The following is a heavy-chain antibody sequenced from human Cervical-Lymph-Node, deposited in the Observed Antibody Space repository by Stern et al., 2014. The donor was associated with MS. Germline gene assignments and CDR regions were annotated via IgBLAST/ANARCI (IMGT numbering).Heavy chain of an antibody. D-gene: IGHD1-14*01. V-gene: IGHV1-69*01. Sequence: QMQLVHSGAEVKKPGSSVKVSCKASGDSLSRFAISWVRQAPGQGLEWMGGIIPISGKANYAQKFQGRVKLIADESTSRAYMELSSLKSEDAAVYYCASSYTGWDNPYHFYGMDVWGQGTTVTVSS. CDR1: GDSLSRFA. CDR3: ASSYTGWDNPYHFYGMDV. CDR2: IIPISGKA. J-gene: IGHJ6*02.